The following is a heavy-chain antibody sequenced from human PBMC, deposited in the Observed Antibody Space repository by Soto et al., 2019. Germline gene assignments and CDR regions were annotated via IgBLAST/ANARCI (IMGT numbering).Heavy chain of an antibody. D-gene: IGHD3-22*01. CDR1: GGSISSYY. CDR2: IYYSGST. CDR3: AGVLDSYDRGGMDV. Sequence: PSETLSLTCTVSGGSISSYYWSWIRQPPGKGLEWIGYIYYSGSTNYNPSLKSRVTISVDTSKNQFSLKLSSVTAADTAVYYCAGVLDSYDRGGMDVWGQGTTVTVSS. V-gene: IGHV4-59*01. J-gene: IGHJ6*02.